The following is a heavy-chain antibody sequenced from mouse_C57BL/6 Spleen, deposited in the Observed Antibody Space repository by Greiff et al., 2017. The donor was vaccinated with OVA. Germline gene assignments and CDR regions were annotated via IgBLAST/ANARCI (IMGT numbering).Heavy chain of an antibody. CDR1: GYTFTSYW. Sequence: QVQLQQPGAELVKPGASVKLSCKASGYTFTSYWMQWVKQRPGQGLEWIGEIDPSDSYTNYNQKFKGKATLTVDTSSSTAYMQLSSLTSEDSAVDYCARSGYDVGGYYYAMDYWGQGTSVTVSS. V-gene: IGHV1-50*01. D-gene: IGHD2-2*01. CDR2: IDPSDSYT. J-gene: IGHJ4*01. CDR3: ARSGYDVGGYYYAMDY.